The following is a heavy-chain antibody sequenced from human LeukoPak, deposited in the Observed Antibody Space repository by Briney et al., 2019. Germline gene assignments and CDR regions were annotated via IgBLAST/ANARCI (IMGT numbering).Heavy chain of an antibody. V-gene: IGHV4-59*01. J-gene: IGHJ3*02. CDR1: GGSISSYY. CDR3: ARAKSLSAFDI. Sequence: KASETLSLTCTVSGGSISSYYWSWIRQPPGKGLEWIGYIYYSGSTTYNPSLKSRVTISVDTSKNQFSLKLGSVTAADTAVYYCARAKSLSAFDIWGQGTMVTVSS. CDR2: IYYSGST.